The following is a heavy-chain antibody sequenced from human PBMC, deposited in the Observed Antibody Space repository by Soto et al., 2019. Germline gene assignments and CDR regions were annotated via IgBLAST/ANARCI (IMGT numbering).Heavy chain of an antibody. CDR1: GYTLTELS. CDR2: FDPEDGET. CDR3: AAGTNGWFESFDY. D-gene: IGHD6-19*01. J-gene: IGHJ4*02. V-gene: IGHV1-24*01. Sequence: GASVKVSCKVSGYTLTELSMHWVRQAPGKGLEWMGGFDPEDGETVYAQKFQGRVTMIEDTSTDTAYMELSSLRSEDTAVYYCAAGTNGWFESFDYWGQGTLVTVSS.